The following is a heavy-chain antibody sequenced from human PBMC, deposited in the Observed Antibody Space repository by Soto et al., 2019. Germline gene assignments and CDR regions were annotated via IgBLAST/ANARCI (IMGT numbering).Heavy chain of an antibody. V-gene: IGHV3-23*01. Sequence: EVQLLESGGGLAQPGGSLRVSCAASGYTFSGYAMSWVRQAPGKGLEWVSGISGSGGGAYYADSMKGRFTISRDNSKNTLYMQMQSPRGEDTAVYYCVKSADYGDWVDYWGQGTLVTVSS. D-gene: IGHD4-17*01. CDR2: ISGSGGGA. J-gene: IGHJ4*02. CDR1: GYTFSGYA. CDR3: VKSADYGDWVDY.